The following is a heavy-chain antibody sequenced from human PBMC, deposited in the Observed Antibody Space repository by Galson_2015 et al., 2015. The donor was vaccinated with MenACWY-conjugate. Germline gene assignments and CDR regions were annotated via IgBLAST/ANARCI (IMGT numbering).Heavy chain of an antibody. CDR3: ARLPTWGSSFGYFDY. CDR2: IRETGSL. V-gene: IGHV4-59*08. J-gene: IGHJ4*02. Sequence: SETLSLTCTVSGDSISSHHWSWFRQPPGKGLEWIAYIRETGSLKDNPSLKSRVTMSADKTNNQFSLRLISVTAADTAVYYCARLPTWGSSFGYFDYWGRGSLVAVSS. D-gene: IGHD7-27*01. CDR1: GDSISSHH.